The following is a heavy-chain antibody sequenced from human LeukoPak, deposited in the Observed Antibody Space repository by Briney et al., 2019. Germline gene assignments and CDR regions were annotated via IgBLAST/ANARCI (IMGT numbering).Heavy chain of an antibody. CDR3: AKDIRFSSGS. Sequence: GGSLRLSCAASGFTFTSYTMMWVRQAPGKGLEWVAGISGSGITIGYAASVKGRFTISRDNSKNTVYLQMNSLRTDDTALYSCAKDIRFSSGSWGQGILVTVAS. CDR2: ISGSGITI. J-gene: IGHJ5*02. V-gene: IGHV3-23*01. CDR1: GFTFTSYT. D-gene: IGHD6-19*01.